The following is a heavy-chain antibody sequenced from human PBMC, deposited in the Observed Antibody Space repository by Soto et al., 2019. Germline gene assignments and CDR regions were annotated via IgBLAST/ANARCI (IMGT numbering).Heavy chain of an antibody. CDR1: GYTFTSYY. CDR2: INPSGGST. J-gene: IGHJ4*02. V-gene: IGHV1-46*03. D-gene: IGHD3-3*01. CDR3: ARDNYDFWSGYYAPFDY. Sequence: GASVKVCCKASGYTFTSYYMHCVRQAPGQGLEWMGIINPSGGSTSYAQKFQGSVTMTRDTSTRTVDMELSSLRSEDTAVYYCARDNYDFWSGYYAPFDYWGQGTLVTVSS.